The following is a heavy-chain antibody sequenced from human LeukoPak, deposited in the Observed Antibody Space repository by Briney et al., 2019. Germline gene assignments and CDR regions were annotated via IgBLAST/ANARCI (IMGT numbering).Heavy chain of an antibody. V-gene: IGHV4-61*02. CDR1: GGSISTGNYY. J-gene: IGHJ5*02. CDR2: IYSSGST. Sequence: SETLSLTCTVSGGSISTGNYYWGWIRQPAGKGLEWIGRIYSSGSTNYNPSLKSRVTISVDTSKNQLSLRLSSVTAADTAVYYCATGANGWFDRWGQGTLVTVSS. CDR3: ATGANGWFDR.